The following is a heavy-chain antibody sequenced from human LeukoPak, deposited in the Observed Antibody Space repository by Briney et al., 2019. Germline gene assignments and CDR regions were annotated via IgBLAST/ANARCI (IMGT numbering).Heavy chain of an antibody. CDR1: GGTFSSYA. J-gene: IGHJ4*02. CDR3: ARDDLQNSPSYYFDY. CDR2: IIPILGIA. D-gene: IGHD4-23*01. Sequence: GASVKVSCKASGGTFSSYAISWVRQAPGQGLEWMGRIIPILGIANYAQRFQGRVTITVDKSTSTAYMELSSLRSEDTAVYYCARDDLQNSPSYYFDYWGQGTLVTVSS. V-gene: IGHV1-69*04.